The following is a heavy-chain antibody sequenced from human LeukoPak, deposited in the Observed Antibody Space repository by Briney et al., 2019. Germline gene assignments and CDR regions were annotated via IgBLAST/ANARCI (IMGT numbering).Heavy chain of an antibody. Sequence: SETLSLTCTVSGGSLSSYYWSWIRQPPGKGLEWIGYIYYSGSTNYNPSLKSRVTISLDTSKNQFSLKLSSVTAADTAVYYCARHAPMVRAINRFAPWGQGNLVNVSS. V-gene: IGHV4-59*08. CDR3: ARHAPMVRAINRFAP. D-gene: IGHD3-10*01. CDR2: IYYSGST. CDR1: GGSLSSYY. J-gene: IGHJ5*02.